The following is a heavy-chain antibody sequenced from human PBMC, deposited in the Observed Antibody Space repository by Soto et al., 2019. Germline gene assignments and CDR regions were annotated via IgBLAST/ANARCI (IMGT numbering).Heavy chain of an antibody. CDR2: TYYRSKWYN. J-gene: IGHJ6*02. V-gene: IGHV6-1*01. Sequence: SSSRSLTCVVSGKSVASNSAAWIWIRKSPSRGLEWLGRTYYRSKWYNDYAVSVKSRITINPDTSKNQFSLHLDSVIPEDTAVYYCAGVASFPGMAVRGHGTPVPGSS. D-gene: IGHD2-21*01. CDR3: AGVASFPGMAV. CDR1: GKSVASNSAA.